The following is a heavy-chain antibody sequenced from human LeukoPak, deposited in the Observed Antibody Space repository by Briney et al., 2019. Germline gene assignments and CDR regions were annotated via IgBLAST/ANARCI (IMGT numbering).Heavy chain of an antibody. CDR2: IYYSGST. J-gene: IGHJ5*02. Sequence: SETLSLTCAVYGGSFSGYYWSWIRQPPGKGLEWIGYIYYSGSTNYNPSLKSRVTISVDTSKNQFSLKLSSVTAADTAVYYCARASDWFDPWGQGTLVTVSS. CDR3: ARASDWFDP. CDR1: GGSFSGYY. V-gene: IGHV4-59*01.